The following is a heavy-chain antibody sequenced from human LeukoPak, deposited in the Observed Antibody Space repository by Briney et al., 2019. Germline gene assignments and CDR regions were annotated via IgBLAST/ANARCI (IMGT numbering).Heavy chain of an antibody. V-gene: IGHV3-43*02. Sequence: PGGSLRLSCAASGFTFDDYAMHWVRQAPGQGLEWVSLISGDGGSTYYADSVKGRFTISRDNSKNSLYLQMNSLRTEDTALYYCAKGGRFGYYFDYWGEGTLVTVS. J-gene: IGHJ4*02. CDR2: ISGDGGST. CDR3: AKGGRFGYYFDY. CDR1: GFTFDDYA. D-gene: IGHD3-16*01.